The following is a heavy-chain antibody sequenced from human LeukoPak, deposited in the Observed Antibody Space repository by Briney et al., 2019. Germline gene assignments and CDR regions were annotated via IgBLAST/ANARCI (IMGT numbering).Heavy chain of an antibody. J-gene: IGHJ6*03. Sequence: GASVKVSCKASGYTFTSYDINWVRQATGQGLEWMGWMNPNSGNTGYAQKFQGRVTMTRNTSISTAYMELSSLRSEDTAVYYCARGIRSTVTTFYYYYYMDVWGKGTTVTISS. CDR2: MNPNSGNT. CDR1: GYTFTSYD. D-gene: IGHD4-17*01. V-gene: IGHV1-8*01. CDR3: ARGIRSTVTTFYYYYYMDV.